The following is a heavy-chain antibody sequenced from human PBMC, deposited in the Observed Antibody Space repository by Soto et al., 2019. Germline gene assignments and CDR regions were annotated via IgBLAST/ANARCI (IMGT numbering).Heavy chain of an antibody. Sequence: QVQLVESGGGVVQPGRSLRLSCAASGFTFSNYDMHWVRQAPGKGLEWVAVIWYDETNKYYADSVKGRFTISRDNSKNTLYLQMNSRRAEDTAVYYCALGGNPPLGYWGQGNLVPVSS. J-gene: IGHJ4*02. V-gene: IGHV3-33*01. D-gene: IGHD2-15*01. CDR3: ALGGNPPLGY. CDR1: GFTFSNYD. CDR2: IWYDETNK.